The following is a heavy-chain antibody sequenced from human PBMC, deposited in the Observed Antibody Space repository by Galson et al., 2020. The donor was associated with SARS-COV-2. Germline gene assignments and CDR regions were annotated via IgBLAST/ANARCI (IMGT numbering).Heavy chain of an antibody. CDR1: GFTFSSYE. CDR3: AREVGAAAAYFDY. CDR2: IGSSGSTI. J-gene: IGHJ4*02. V-gene: IGHV3-48*03. D-gene: IGHD6-13*01. Sequence: TGGSLRLSCAASGFTFSSYEMNWVRQAPGKGLEWVSYIGSSGSTIYYADSVKGRFTISRDNAKNSLYLQMNSLRAEDTAVYYCAREVGAAAAYFDYWGQGTLVTVSS.